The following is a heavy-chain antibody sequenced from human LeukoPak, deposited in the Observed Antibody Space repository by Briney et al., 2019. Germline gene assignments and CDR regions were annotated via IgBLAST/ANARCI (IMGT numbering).Heavy chain of an antibody. CDR2: IYSSGST. CDR3: AKSGGYGLIDY. Sequence: SETLSLTCNVSGVSISSSSYYWGWIRQPPGKGLEWIGSIYSSGSTYYNSSLKSRVTISIDTSKNQVSLKMSSVTAADAAVYYCAKSGGYGLIDYWGQGTLVTVSS. CDR1: GVSISSSSYY. D-gene: IGHD6-25*01. V-gene: IGHV4-39*01. J-gene: IGHJ4*01.